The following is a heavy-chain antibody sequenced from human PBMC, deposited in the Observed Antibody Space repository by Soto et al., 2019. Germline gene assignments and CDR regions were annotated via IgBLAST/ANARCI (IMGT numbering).Heavy chain of an antibody. J-gene: IGHJ6*03. CDR3: ARGVGKSLSAPYYYYFYYMDV. CDR1: GGSISSYY. CDR2: IYYSGST. V-gene: IGHV4-59*08. D-gene: IGHD3-3*01. Sequence: ETLSLTCTVSGGSISSYYWSWIRQPPGKGLEWIGYIYYSGSTNYNPSLKSRVTISVDTSKNQFSLKLSSVTAADTAVYYCARGVGKSLSAPYYYYFYYMDVWGKGTTVTVSS.